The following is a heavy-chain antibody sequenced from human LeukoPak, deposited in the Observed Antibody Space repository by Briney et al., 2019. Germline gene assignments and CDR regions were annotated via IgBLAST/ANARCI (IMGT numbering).Heavy chain of an antibody. J-gene: IGHJ4*02. D-gene: IGHD3/OR15-3a*01. V-gene: IGHV3-30-3*01. CDR3: AKDREDFPADY. CDR2: ISYDGSNK. CDR1: GFTFSSYA. Sequence: GSLRLSCAASGFTFSSYAVHWVRQAPGKGLEWVAVISYDGSNKYYADSVKGRFTISRDNSKNTLYLQMNSLRAEDTAVYYCAKDREDFPADYWGQETLVTVSS.